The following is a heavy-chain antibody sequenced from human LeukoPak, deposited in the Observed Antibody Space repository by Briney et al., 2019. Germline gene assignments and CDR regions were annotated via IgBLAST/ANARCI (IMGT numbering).Heavy chain of an antibody. Sequence: GGSLRLSCAVSGFTFTDYWMNWVRQAPGKGLEWVASIRQDGSETSSVDSVKGRFTISRDNTKNLSYLQMSSLRDEDTAVYYCARDGTAPGLYFDLWGQGTLVTVSS. J-gene: IGHJ4*01. CDR1: GFTFTDYW. CDR3: ARDGTAPGLYFDL. V-gene: IGHV3-7*01. CDR2: IRQDGSET. D-gene: IGHD1-1*01.